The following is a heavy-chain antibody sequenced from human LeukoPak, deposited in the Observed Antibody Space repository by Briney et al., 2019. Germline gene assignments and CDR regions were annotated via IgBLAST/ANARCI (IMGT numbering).Heavy chain of an antibody. CDR1: GFTFSDYA. V-gene: IGHV3-21*01. Sequence: GGSLRLSCAASGFTFSDYAMAWVRQAPGKGLEWVSSISSSSTYIYYADSVRGRFTISRDNAKNSLYLQMNSLGAEDTAVYYCARRKDDSSGPDDYWGRGTLVTVSS. J-gene: IGHJ4*02. D-gene: IGHD3-22*01. CDR3: ARRKDDSSGPDDY. CDR2: ISSSSTYI.